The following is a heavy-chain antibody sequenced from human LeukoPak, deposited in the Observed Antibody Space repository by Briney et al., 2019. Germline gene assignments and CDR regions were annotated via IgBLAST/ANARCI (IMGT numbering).Heavy chain of an antibody. CDR2: LSSSSSAI. CDR1: GFTFSTYA. V-gene: IGHV3-48*01. CDR3: VRDGSSWGNFDY. D-gene: IGHD7-27*01. Sequence: GGSLRLSCAASGFTFSTYAMDWVRQAPGKGLEWVSYLSSSSSAIYHADSVKGRFTISRDNAKNSLYPQMNSLRTEDTAVYYCVRDGSSWGNFDYWGQGTLVSVSS. J-gene: IGHJ4*02.